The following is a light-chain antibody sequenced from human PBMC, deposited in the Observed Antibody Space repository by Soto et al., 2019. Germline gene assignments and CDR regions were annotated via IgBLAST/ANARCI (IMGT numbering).Light chain of an antibody. J-gene: IGKJ1*01. V-gene: IGKV3-15*01. Sequence: EIVMTQSPATLSVSPGERATLSCRASQSVSSNLAWYQQEPGQAPRLLIYGASTRATGIPARFSGSGSGTEFTLTISSLQSEDFAVYYCQQYNNWWTFGQGTRWIS. CDR3: QQYNNWWT. CDR2: GAS. CDR1: QSVSSN.